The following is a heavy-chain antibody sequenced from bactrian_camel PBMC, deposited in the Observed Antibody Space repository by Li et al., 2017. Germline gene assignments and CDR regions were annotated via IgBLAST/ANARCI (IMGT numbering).Heavy chain of an antibody. V-gene: IGHV3S53*01. CDR1: RGTYSPNR. J-gene: IGHJ4*01. D-gene: IGHD1*01. CDR3: AATAFCVVIVQPRPSQYKF. CDR2: TNSANKT. Sequence: QVQLVESGGGSVQAVGSLRLSCAASRGTYSPNRMGWFRQAPGKEREGVATTNSANKTDYVDSVKGRFTISQDNAKNTLYLQMNSLKPEDTAMYYCAATAFCVVIVQPRPSQYKFWGQGTQVTVS.